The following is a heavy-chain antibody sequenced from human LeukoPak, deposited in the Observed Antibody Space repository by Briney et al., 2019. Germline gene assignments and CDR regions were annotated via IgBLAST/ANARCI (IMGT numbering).Heavy chain of an antibody. J-gene: IGHJ4*02. CDR2: IYHSGST. D-gene: IGHD3-3*01. CDR1: GYSISSGYY. V-gene: IGHV4-38-2*02. Sequence: SETQSLTCTVSGYSISSGYYWGWIRQPPGKGLEWIGSIYHSGSTYYNPSLKSRVTISVDTSKNQFSLKLSSVTAADTAVYYCARQGYDFWSGYYSYWGQGTLVTVSS. CDR3: ARQGYDFWSGYYSY.